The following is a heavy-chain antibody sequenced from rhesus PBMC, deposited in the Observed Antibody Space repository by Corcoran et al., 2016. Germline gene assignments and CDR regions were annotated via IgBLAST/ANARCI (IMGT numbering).Heavy chain of an antibody. D-gene: IGHD6-25*01. J-gene: IGHJ4*01. V-gene: IGHV4-147*01. Sequence: QVQLQESGPGLVKPSETLPLTCAVSGASISSNYWSWLRPPPGKGLEWIGYIYGGSGSTSYNPSLKSRVTISKDTSKNQFSLKLSSVTAADTAVYYCASHSSGSWRLDYWGQGVLVTVSS. CDR3: ASHSSGSWRLDY. CDR1: GASISSNY. CDR2: IYGGSGST.